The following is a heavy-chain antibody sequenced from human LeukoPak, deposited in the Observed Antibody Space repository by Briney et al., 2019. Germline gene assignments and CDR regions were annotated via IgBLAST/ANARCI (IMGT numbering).Heavy chain of an antibody. J-gene: IGHJ4*02. CDR1: GYTFTVYY. D-gene: IGHD3-22*01. V-gene: IGHV1-8*03. CDR3: AREDYYDSGSNDY. Sequence: ASVKVSCKASGYTFTVYYMHWVRQAPGQGLEWMGWMNPNSGNTAYAQKFQGRVTITRNTSISTAYMELSSLRSEDTAVYYCAREDYYDSGSNDYWGQGTLVTVSS. CDR2: MNPNSGNT.